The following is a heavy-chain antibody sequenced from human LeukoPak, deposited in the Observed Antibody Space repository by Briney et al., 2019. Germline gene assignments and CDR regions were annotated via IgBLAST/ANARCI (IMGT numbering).Heavy chain of an antibody. CDR1: GFTFSNYA. CDR3: ARELWNGYCF. V-gene: IGHV3-64*01. Sequence: GGSLRLSCAASGFTFSNYAMHWVRQAPGKGLEHVSAVSSSGGSTSYANSVKGRFTISRDNSKNTVYLQMGSLRAEDMAVYYCARELWNGYCFWGQGALVTVSS. J-gene: IGHJ4*02. D-gene: IGHD3-3*01. CDR2: VSSSGGST.